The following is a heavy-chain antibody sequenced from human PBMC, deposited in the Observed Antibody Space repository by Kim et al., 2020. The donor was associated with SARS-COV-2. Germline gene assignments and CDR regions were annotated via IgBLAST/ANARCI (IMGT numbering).Heavy chain of an antibody. D-gene: IGHD6-19*01. Sequence: NTRKSKKFQARVSITRDTSATTAYLELSGLRSEDTAVYYCAREAVAGSFDYWGQGTLVTVSS. J-gene: IGHJ4*02. CDR3: AREAVAGSFDY. CDR2: NT. V-gene: IGHV1-3*01.